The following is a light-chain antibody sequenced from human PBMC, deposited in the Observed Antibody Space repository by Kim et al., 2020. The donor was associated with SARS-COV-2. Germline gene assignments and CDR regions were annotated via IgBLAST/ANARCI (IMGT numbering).Light chain of an antibody. CDR1: SSNIGNNY. J-gene: IGLJ3*02. CDR2: DNN. V-gene: IGLV1-51*01. CDR3: GTWDSSLSAWV. Sequence: PGQKVTISCSGSSSNIGNNYVSWYQQLPGTAPQLLIYDNNKRPSGIPDRFSGSKSGTSATLGITGLQTGDEADYYCGTWDSSLSAWVFGGGTQLTVL.